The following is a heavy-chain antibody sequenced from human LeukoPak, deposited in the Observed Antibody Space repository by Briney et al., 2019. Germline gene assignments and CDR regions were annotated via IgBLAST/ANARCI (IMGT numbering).Heavy chain of an antibody. J-gene: IGHJ4*02. V-gene: IGHV4-34*01. CDR2: INHSGST. Sequence: SETLSLTCAVYGGSFSGYYWSWIRQPPGKGPEWIGEINHSGSTNYNPSLKSRVTISVDTSKNQFSLKLSSVTAADTAAYYCARGVDGTTPPYYFDYWGQGTLVTVSS. CDR1: GGSFSGYY. D-gene: IGHD5-24*01. CDR3: ARGVDGTTPPYYFDY.